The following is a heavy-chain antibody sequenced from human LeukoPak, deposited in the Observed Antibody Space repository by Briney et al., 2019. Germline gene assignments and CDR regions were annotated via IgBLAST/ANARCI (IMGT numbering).Heavy chain of an antibody. Sequence: SVKVSCKASGGTFSSYAISWVRQAPGQGLEWMGGIIPIFGTANYAQKFQGRVTMTEDTSTDTAYMELSSLRSEDTAVYYCATDLWGATAWGQGTLVTVSS. D-gene: IGHD1-26*01. J-gene: IGHJ5*02. CDR1: GGTFSSYA. CDR2: IIPIFGTA. V-gene: IGHV1-69*06. CDR3: ATDLWGATA.